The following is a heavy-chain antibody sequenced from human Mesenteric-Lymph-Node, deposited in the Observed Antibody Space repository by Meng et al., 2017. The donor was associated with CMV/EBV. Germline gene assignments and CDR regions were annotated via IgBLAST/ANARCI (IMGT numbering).Heavy chain of an antibody. D-gene: IGHD3-22*01. CDR3: ASYYYGRAAFDY. Sequence: FTVSGDITSGGYYWGWIRQLPGKGLEWIGYIFYTGNTYYNPSLQNRLIISIDKSRSQFSLKLTSVTAADTARYFCASYYYGRAAFDYWGQGTLVTVSS. CDR1: GDITSGGYY. CDR2: IFYTGNT. J-gene: IGHJ4*02. V-gene: IGHV4-31*03.